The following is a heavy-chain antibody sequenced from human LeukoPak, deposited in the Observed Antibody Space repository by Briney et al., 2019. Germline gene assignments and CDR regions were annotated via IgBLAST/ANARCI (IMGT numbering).Heavy chain of an antibody. CDR2: IYTTGST. J-gene: IGHJ4*02. Sequence: SETLSLTCTVSGGSISSYYWSWIRQPAGKGLEWIGRIYTTGSTNYNPSLKSRVTMSVDTSKNQLSLKLSSVTAADTAVYYCARETSYGVYDKWGQGTLVTVSS. D-gene: IGHD5/OR15-5a*01. CDR1: GGSISSYY. CDR3: ARETSYGVYDK. V-gene: IGHV4-4*07.